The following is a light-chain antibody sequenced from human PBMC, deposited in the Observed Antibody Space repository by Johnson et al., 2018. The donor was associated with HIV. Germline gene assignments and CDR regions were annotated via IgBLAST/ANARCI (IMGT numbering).Light chain of an antibody. CDR2: EDN. CDR1: SSNIGNNY. Sequence: QSVLTQPPSVSAAPGQKVTISCSGSSSNIGNNYVSWYQQLPGTTPKLLMYEDNERPSGIPDRFSGSKSGTSATLGISGLQTGDEADYFCGTWDSRLGIFVVGTGTKATGL. CDR3: GTWDSRLGIFV. V-gene: IGLV1-51*02. J-gene: IGLJ1*01.